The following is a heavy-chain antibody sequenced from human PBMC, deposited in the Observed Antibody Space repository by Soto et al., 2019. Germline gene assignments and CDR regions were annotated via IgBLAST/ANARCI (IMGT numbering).Heavy chain of an antibody. D-gene: IGHD3-3*01. Sequence: GGSLRLSCAASGFTFSSYAMSWVRQAPGKGLEWVSVISGSGGTTYYADSVKGRFTISRDNSKNTLYLQMNNLRAEDTALYYCAKAVRDFGRATGLDTWAQGPAVPVSA. CDR3: AKAVRDFGRATGLDT. J-gene: IGHJ1*01. CDR1: GFTFSSYA. V-gene: IGHV3-23*01. CDR2: ISGSGGTT.